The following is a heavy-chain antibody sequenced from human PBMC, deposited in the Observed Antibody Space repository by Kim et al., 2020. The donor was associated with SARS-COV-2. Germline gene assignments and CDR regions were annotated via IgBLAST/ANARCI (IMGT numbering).Heavy chain of an antibody. V-gene: IGHV4-39*01. CDR1: GGSISSSSYY. CDR2: IYYSGST. Sequence: SETLSLTCTVSGGSISSSSYYWGWIRQPPGKGLEWIGSIYYSGSTYYNPSLKSRVTISVDTSKNQFSLKLSSVTAADTAVYYCARRAVDTAMVDYWGQGTLVTVSS. D-gene: IGHD5-18*01. CDR3: ARRAVDTAMVDY. J-gene: IGHJ4*02.